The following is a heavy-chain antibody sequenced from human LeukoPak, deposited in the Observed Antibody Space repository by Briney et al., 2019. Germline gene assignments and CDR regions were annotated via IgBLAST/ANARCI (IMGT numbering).Heavy chain of an antibody. Sequence: SETLSLTCAVYGGSFSGYYWSWIRQPPGKGLEWIGEINHSGSTNYNPSLKSRVTTSVDTSKNQFSLKLSSVTAADTAVYYCAAYSYGYLCYFDYWGQGTLVTVSS. CDR1: GGSFSGYY. CDR3: AAYSYGYLCYFDY. V-gene: IGHV4-34*01. D-gene: IGHD5-18*01. CDR2: INHSGST. J-gene: IGHJ4*02.